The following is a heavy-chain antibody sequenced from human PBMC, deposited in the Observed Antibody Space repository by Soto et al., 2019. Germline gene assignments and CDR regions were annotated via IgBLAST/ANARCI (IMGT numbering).Heavy chain of an antibody. CDR1: VFTFIDYA. J-gene: IGHJ4*02. Sequence: GWSLRLSCASSVFTFIDYAMTWVRQAPGKGLEWVSHTSGNGGSTYYADSVKGRFTISRDNSRDTMHLQMNSLRAEDTALYYCTRTLFIAARGVEPFDYWGQGALVTVSS. CDR2: TSGNGGST. CDR3: TRTLFIAARGVEPFDY. D-gene: IGHD6-6*01. V-gene: IGHV3-23*01.